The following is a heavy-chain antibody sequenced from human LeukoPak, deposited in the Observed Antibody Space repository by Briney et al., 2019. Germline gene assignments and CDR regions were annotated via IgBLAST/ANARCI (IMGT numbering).Heavy chain of an antibody. Sequence: PGGSLRLSCAVSGFTFSSYAMTWVRQAPGKGLEWVSAITGSGGSAYYADSVKGRFTISRDNSKDTLYLQMNSLRAEDTALYYCAKALTQKNGGNYYYMAVWGKGTTVTVSS. CDR1: GFTFSSYA. D-gene: IGHD2-8*01. CDR2: ITGSGGSA. J-gene: IGHJ6*03. CDR3: AKALTQKNGGNYYYMAV. V-gene: IGHV3-23*01.